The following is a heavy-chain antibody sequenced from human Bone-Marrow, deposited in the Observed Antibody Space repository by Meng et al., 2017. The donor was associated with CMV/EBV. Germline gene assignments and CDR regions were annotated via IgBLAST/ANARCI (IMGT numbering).Heavy chain of an antibody. CDR2: INTNGATS. CDR3: AGGKPHIEGDDYFYYGLDV. J-gene: IGHJ6*02. CDR1: GLTFRSYW. Sequence: GESLKISCEVSGLTFRSYWMHWVRQAPGKGLFWVSRINTNGATSRYAVSVKGRFTISRDSAKNTLYLQMDSLRPEDTGVYYCAGGKPHIEGDDYFYYGLDVWGRGTAVTVSS. D-gene: IGHD2-21*01. V-gene: IGHV3-74*01.